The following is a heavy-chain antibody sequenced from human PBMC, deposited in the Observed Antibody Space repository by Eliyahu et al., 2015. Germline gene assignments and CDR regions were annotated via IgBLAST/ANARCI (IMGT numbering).Heavy chain of an antibody. CDR1: GFMFSDYG. CDR3: ARANFHSGNYPAPRYLEY. V-gene: IGHV3-49*05. CDR2: IRGKAYGWTP. Sequence: DVQLVESGGGLVKPGRSLRLSCATSGFMFSDYGMSWFRQAPGKGLEWLGFIRGKAYGWTPEYAASVKGRFTISRDDSKSAAYLQMDSLRSEDTGVYYCARANFHSGNYPAPRYLEYWGQGTLVTVSS. D-gene: IGHD3-10*01. J-gene: IGHJ4*02.